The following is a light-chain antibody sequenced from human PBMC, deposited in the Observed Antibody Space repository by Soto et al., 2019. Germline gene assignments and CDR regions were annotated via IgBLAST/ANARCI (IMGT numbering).Light chain of an antibody. V-gene: IGLV2-23*02. J-gene: IGLJ2*01. CDR3: CSFAGGATFV. Sequence: QSALTQPASVSGSPGQSITISCTGTSNDVGGYDLGSWYQHHPGKAPKLMIYEATKRPSGVSDRFSGSKSGNTASLTISALQAEDEADYSCCSFAGGATFVFGGGTKLTVL. CDR2: EAT. CDR1: SNDVGGYDL.